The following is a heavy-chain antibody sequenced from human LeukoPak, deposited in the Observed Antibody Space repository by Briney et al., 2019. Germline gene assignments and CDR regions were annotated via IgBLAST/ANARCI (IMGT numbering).Heavy chain of an antibody. V-gene: IGHV5-51*01. D-gene: IGHD3-22*01. J-gene: IGHJ3*02. CDR3: ARYYYDSSGFTDHDAFDI. CDR1: GYSFTSYW. CDR2: IYPGDSDT. Sequence: GESLKISCKGSGYSFTSYWIGWVRQMPGKGLEWMGIIYPGDSDTRYSPSFQGQVTISADKSISTAYLQWSSLKASDTAMYYCARYYYDSSGFTDHDAFDIWGQGTMVTVSS.